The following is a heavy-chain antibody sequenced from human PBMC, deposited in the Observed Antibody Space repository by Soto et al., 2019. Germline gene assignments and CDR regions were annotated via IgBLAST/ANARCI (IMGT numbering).Heavy chain of an antibody. CDR3: ALQTGLEVTGPDY. CDR2: LSGDSGST. V-gene: IGHV3-23*01. D-gene: IGHD6-19*01. Sequence: GGSLRLSCAASGFTFSSYAMSWVRQAPGEGLEWVSALSGDSGSTYYSDSVKGRFSISRDNSKNTLFLQMNSLKADDTAVYYCALQTGLEVTGPDYWGPGTLVTVYS. CDR1: GFTFSSYA. J-gene: IGHJ4*02.